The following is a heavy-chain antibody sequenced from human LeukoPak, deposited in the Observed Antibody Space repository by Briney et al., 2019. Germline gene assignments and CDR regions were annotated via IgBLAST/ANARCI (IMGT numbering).Heavy chain of an antibody. CDR2: IYYSGST. CDR1: GGSISSSSYY. J-gene: IGHJ5*02. V-gene: IGHV4-39*07. Sequence: SETLSLTCTVSGGSISSSSYYWGWIRQPPGKGLEWIGSIYYSGSTYYNPSLKSRVTISVDTSKNQFSLKLSSVTAADTAVYYCARGSDIVVVPAAMGNWFDPWGQGTLVTVSS. CDR3: ARGSDIVVVPAAMGNWFDP. D-gene: IGHD2-2*01.